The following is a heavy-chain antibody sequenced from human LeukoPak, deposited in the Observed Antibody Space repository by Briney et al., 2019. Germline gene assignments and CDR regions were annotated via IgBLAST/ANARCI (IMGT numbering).Heavy chain of an antibody. CDR2: IYPGDSET. V-gene: IGHV5-51*01. D-gene: IGHD3-10*01. CDR1: GNSFNNHF. CDR3: ARRSTVIRGVLEEAFDY. J-gene: IGHJ4*02. Sequence: GESLKISCKGSGNSFNNHFTGWVRQMPGKGLEWMGIIYPGDSETRYSPSFEGLVTISADKSISTVYLQWSSLEASDTAMYYCARRSTVIRGVLEEAFDYWGQGTLVTVSS.